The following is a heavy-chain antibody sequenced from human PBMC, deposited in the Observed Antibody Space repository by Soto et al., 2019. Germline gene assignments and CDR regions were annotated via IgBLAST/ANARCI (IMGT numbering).Heavy chain of an antibody. CDR3: ATASPNGEYYYDSSGYPVGRFDY. V-gene: IGHV1-24*01. CDR2: FDPEDGET. CDR1: GYTLTELS. J-gene: IGHJ4*02. Sequence: GASVKVSCKVSGYTLTELSMHWVRQAPGKGLEWMGGFDPEDGETIYAQKFQGRVTMTEDTSTDTAYMELSSLRSEDTAVYYCATASPNGEYYYDSSGYPVGRFDYWGQGTLVTVSS. D-gene: IGHD3-22*01.